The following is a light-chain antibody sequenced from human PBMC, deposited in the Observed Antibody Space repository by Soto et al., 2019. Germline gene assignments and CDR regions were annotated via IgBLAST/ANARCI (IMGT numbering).Light chain of an antibody. J-gene: IGKJ2*01. Sequence: EIVLTQSPATLSLSPGERVTLSCRASQSVSRSLAWYQQKPGQAPRLLIYDASNRATGIPARFSGSGSGTDFSLTISSLAPEDFAVYYCRQCSSWPYTFGQGTKLDFK. CDR3: RQCSSWPYT. V-gene: IGKV3-11*01. CDR2: DAS. CDR1: QSVSRS.